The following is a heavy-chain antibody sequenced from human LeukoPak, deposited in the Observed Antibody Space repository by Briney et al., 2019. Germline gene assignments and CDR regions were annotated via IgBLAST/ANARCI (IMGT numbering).Heavy chain of an antibody. D-gene: IGHD6-6*01. CDR3: ARDSWGSIAAREGWFDP. CDR2: IYHSGST. J-gene: IGHJ5*02. CDR1: GGSISSSNW. V-gene: IGHV4-4*02. Sequence: SETLSLTCAVSGGSISSSNWWSWVRQPPGKGLEWIGEIYHSGSTYYNPSLKSRVTISVDTSKNQFSLKLSSVTAADTAVYYCARDSWGSIAAREGWFDPWGQGTLVTVSS.